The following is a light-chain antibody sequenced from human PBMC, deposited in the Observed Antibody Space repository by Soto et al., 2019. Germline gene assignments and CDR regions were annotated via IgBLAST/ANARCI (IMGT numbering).Light chain of an antibody. Sequence: EIVMTQSPATLSVSPGERATLSCRASPSVSSNVAWYQQKPCQAPRLLMYGASSRATGIPARFSGSGSGTEFTLTISSLQSEDFAVYYCQQYNNWPPMYTFGQGTKLEIK. J-gene: IGKJ2*01. V-gene: IGKV3-15*01. CDR1: PSVSSN. CDR2: GAS. CDR3: QQYNNWPPMYT.